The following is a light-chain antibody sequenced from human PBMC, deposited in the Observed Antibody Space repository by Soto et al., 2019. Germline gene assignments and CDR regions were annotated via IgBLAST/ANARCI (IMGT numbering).Light chain of an antibody. CDR2: DAS. J-gene: IGKJ5*01. CDR3: QQRSNWIT. Sequence: EIVLTQSPATLSLSPGERATLSCRASQSVSSYLAWYQHKPGQAPRLLIYDASNRATGIPARFSGSGSGTDFTLTISSPEPEDFAVYYCQQRSNWITFGQGTRLEIK. V-gene: IGKV3-11*01. CDR1: QSVSSY.